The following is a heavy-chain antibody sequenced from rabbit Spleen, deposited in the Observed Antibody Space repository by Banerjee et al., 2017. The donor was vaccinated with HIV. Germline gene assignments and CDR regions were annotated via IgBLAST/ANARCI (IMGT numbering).Heavy chain of an antibody. CDR2: IYPGSSGTT. D-gene: IGHD2-1*01. CDR3: ARGSATMTMVITGYYLNL. J-gene: IGHJ4*01. V-gene: IGHV1S40*01. Sequence: QSLEESGGDLVKPGASLTLTCTASGFSFSSTYYMCWVRQPPGKGLEWIGCIYPGSSGTTYYASWAKGRFTISKTSSTTVTLQMTSLTVADTATYFCARGSATMTMVITGYYLNLWGPGTLVTVS. CDR1: GFSFSSTYY.